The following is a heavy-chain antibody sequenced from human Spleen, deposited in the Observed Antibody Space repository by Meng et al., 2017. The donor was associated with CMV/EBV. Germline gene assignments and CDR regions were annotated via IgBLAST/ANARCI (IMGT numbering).Heavy chain of an antibody. CDR2: INHSGST. Sequence: SETLSLTCAVYGGSFSGYYWSWIRQPPGKGLEWIGEINHSGSTNYNPSLKSRVTISVDTSKNQFSLKLNSVTAADTAVYYCARGQRDYYDSSGTPWDVWGQGTTVTVS. J-gene: IGHJ6*02. CDR3: ARGQRDYYDSSGTPWDV. V-gene: IGHV4-34*01. CDR1: GGSFSGYY. D-gene: IGHD3-22*01.